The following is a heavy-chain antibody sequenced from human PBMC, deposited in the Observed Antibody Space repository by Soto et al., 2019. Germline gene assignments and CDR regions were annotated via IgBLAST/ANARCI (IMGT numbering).Heavy chain of an antibody. CDR1: GGSISSGGYY. D-gene: IGHD3-10*01. Sequence: SETLSLTCTVSGGSISSGGYYWSWIRQHPGKVLEWIVYIYYSGSTYYNPSLKSRVTISLDTSNNQFSLKLSSVTSSDTAVFYCARYYGYGRPFDYWGQGTLVIVSS. V-gene: IGHV4-31*03. J-gene: IGHJ4*02. CDR3: ARYYGYGRPFDY. CDR2: IYYSGST.